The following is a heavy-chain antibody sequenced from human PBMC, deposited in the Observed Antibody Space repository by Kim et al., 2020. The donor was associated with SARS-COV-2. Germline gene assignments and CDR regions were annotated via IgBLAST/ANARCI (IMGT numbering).Heavy chain of an antibody. D-gene: IGHD1-26*01. Sequence: GESLKISCQGSGYNFMDFWIVWVRQMPGKGLEVMGIIYPGDSDTRYTPSFRGQVTISADNSISTAYLHWSSLKASDSAIYYCTRLSWGAGMIFHKEHREGRQGFDVWGQGTTVTVSS. CDR1: GYNFMDFW. V-gene: IGHV5-51*01. CDR3: TRLSWGAGMIFHKEHREGRQGFDV. CDR2: IYPGDSDT. J-gene: IGHJ6*02.